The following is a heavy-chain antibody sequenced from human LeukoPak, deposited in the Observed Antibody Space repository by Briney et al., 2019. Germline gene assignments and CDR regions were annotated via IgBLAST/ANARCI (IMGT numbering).Heavy chain of an antibody. D-gene: IGHD3-10*01. CDR2: IFPGHSDT. J-gene: IGHJ5*02. CDR3: AMAGSYPYNRFDP. Sequence: GESLKISCKGSGYSFTSYWIGWVRQMPGKGLEWMGIIFPGHSDTRYSPSFQGQVTISADKSISTAYLQWSSLKASDTAMYYCAMAGSYPYNRFDPWGQGTLVTVSS. CDR1: GYSFTSYW. V-gene: IGHV5-51*01.